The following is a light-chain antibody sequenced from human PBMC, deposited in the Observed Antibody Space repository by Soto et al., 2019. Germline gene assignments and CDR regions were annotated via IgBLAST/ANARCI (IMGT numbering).Light chain of an antibody. CDR3: LQCTNRLWP. J-gene: IGKJ1*01. CDR1: QNVTND. Sequence: EIGLTQSPATLSLSPGERASLSCRASQNVTNDLAWYQKKPGLAPRLLIYAASNRATGIPARFGGSESATDLTLTISSLEPEDFAVYYCLQCTNRLWPFGQGTKVEIK. V-gene: IGKV3-11*01. CDR2: AAS.